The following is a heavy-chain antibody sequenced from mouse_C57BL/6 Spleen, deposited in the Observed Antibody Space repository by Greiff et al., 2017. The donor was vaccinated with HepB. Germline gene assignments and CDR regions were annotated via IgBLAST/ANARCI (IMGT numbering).Heavy chain of an antibody. J-gene: IGHJ2*01. CDR2: IRNKANNHAT. Sequence: EVHLVESGGGLVQPGGSMKLSCAASGFTFSDAWMDWVRQSPEKGLEWVAEIRNKANNHATYYAESVKGRFIISRDDSKSSVYLQMNSLRAEDTGIYYCTRGWDGDYFDYWGQGTTLTVSS. D-gene: IGHD4-1*01. CDR3: TRGWDGDYFDY. CDR1: GFTFSDAW. V-gene: IGHV6-6*01.